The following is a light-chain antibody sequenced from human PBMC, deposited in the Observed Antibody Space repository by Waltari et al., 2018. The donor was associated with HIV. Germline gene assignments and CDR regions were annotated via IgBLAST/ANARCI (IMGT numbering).Light chain of an antibody. V-gene: IGKV4-1*01. CDR1: QRVLYSSNNKNY. CDR2: WAS. Sequence: DLVMTQSPDSLAVSLGERATINCKSSQRVLYSSNNKNYLAWYQQKPGQPPKLLIYWASTRESGVPDRFSGSGSGTDFTLTISSLQAEDVAVYYCQQYYSTPPHTFGQGTKLEIK. CDR3: QQYYSTPPHT. J-gene: IGKJ2*01.